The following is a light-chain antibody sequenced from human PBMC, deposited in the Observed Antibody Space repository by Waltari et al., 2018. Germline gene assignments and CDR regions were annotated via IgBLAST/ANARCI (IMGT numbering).Light chain of an antibody. J-gene: IGLJ2*01. V-gene: IGLV2-14*03. CDR2: DVS. Sequence: QSALTQPASVSGSPGQSITISCTGTSNDVGYNNYVFGYQQHPGKAPKLMIYDVSKRPSGIADRFSGSRSGNTASLTISGLQADDEADYYCSSYTSSSTLLFGGGTKVTVL. CDR3: SSYTSSSTLL. CDR1: SNDVGYNNY.